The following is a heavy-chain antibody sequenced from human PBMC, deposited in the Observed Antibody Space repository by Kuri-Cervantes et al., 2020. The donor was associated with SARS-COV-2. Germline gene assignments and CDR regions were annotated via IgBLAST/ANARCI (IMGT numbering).Heavy chain of an antibody. V-gene: IGHV3-64*01. D-gene: IGHD3-22*01. CDR2: ISSNGGST. CDR1: GFTFSSYA. Sequence: GGSLRLSCAASGFTFSSYAMLWVRQAPGKGLEYVSAISSNGGSTYYANSVKGRFTISRDNSKNTLYLQMGSLRAEDMAVYYCARDYDSSGHMLDYWGRGTLVTVSS. CDR3: ARDYDSSGHMLDY. J-gene: IGHJ4*02.